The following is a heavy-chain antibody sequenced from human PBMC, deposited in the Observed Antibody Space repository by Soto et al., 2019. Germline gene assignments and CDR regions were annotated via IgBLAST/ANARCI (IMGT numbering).Heavy chain of an antibody. V-gene: IGHV4-31*03. D-gene: IGHD6-13*01. J-gene: IGHJ5*02. CDR2: IYYSGST. Sequence: ASETLSLTCTVSGGSISSGGYYWSWIRQHPGKGLEWIGYIYYSGSTYYNPSLKSRVTISVDTSKNQFSLKLSSVTAADTAVYYCARLAQQLTWFDPWGQGTLVTVSS. CDR1: GGSISSGGYY. CDR3: ARLAQQLTWFDP.